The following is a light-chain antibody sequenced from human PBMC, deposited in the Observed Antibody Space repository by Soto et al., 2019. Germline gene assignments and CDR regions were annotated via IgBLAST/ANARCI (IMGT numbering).Light chain of an antibody. V-gene: IGLV2-8*01. J-gene: IGLJ1*01. CDR1: SSDVGVYNY. CDR2: EVY. Sequence: QSALTQPPSASGSPGQSVTISCTGTSSDVGVYNYVSWYQQHPGQAPKLMIYEVYKRPSGVLDRFSGSKSGNTASLTVSGRQAEDEAGYYCNSYAGSNIVFGTGTEVTVL. CDR3: NSYAGSNIV.